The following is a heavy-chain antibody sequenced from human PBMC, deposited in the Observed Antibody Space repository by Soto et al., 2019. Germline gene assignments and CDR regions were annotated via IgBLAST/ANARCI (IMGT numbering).Heavy chain of an antibody. CDR2: IYSGGST. Sequence: SLRLSCAASGFTVSSNYMSWVRQAPGKGLEWVSVIYSGGSTYYADSVKGRFTISRDNSKNTLYLQMNSLRAEDTAVYYCAREGRIAVAGTHPGGMDVWGQGTTVTVSS. CDR1: GFTVSSNY. D-gene: IGHD6-19*01. V-gene: IGHV3-53*01. J-gene: IGHJ6*02. CDR3: AREGRIAVAGTHPGGMDV.